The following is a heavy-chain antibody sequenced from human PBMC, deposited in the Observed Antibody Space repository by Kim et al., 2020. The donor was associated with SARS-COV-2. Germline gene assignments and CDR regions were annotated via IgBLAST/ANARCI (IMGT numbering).Heavy chain of an antibody. Sequence: SVKVSCKASGGTFGTYPISWVRQAPGQGLEWMGGIIPFFDTTNYAPKFQGRVTMTADESTSTTYMELSSLKSGDTAVYFCASRFFDSSGNYHDYWGLGT. CDR2: IIPFFDTT. CDR3: ASRFFDSSGNYHDY. J-gene: IGHJ4*02. D-gene: IGHD3-22*01. CDR1: GGTFGTYP. V-gene: IGHV1-69*13.